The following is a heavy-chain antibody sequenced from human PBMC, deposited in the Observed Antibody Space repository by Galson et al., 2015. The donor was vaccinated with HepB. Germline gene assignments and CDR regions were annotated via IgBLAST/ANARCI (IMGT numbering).Heavy chain of an antibody. V-gene: IGHV1-69*06. CDR3: SGTSFGDMIMSHYYYYMDV. J-gene: IGHJ6*03. D-gene: IGHD1-14*01. Sequence: SVKVSCKASGGSFSKYAFNWVRQAPGQGLEWMGRSIPVSGTTIYAQQFQDRVTITADKSTGTVYMELRSVTSDDTAVYFCSGTSFGDMIMSHYYYYMDVWGNGTTVIVSS. CDR1: GGSFSKYA. CDR2: SIPVSGTT.